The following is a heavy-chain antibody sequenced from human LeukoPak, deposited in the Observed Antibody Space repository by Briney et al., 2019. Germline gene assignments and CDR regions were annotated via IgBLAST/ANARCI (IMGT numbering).Heavy chain of an antibody. CDR2: ISAYSGNT. Sequence: GASVKVPCKASGYTFTSYGISWVRQAPGQGLEWMGWISAYSGNTNYAQKLQGRVTMTTDTSTSTAYMELRSLRSDDTAVYYCANTYSSGWEGIWFDPWGQGTLVTVSS. CDR3: ANTYSSGWEGIWFDP. D-gene: IGHD6-19*01. V-gene: IGHV1-18*01. CDR1: GYTFTSYG. J-gene: IGHJ5*02.